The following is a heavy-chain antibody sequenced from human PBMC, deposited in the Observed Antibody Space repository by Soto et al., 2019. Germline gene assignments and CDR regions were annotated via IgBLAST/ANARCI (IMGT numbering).Heavy chain of an antibody. J-gene: IGHJ6*03. CDR1: GVTFGSYA. CDR2: ISGSGRTT. V-gene: IGHV3-23*01. CDR3: AKFRGPSYSYYSMDV. Sequence: EVQLLESGGGLVQPGGSLRLSCAASGVTFGSYAMNWLRQAPGRWLECVSFISGSGRTTYYADAVKGRFTVSRDNSKNALYLQMTSLRAEDKALYYCAKFRGPSYSYYSMDVWGKGTTVTVSS. D-gene: IGHD3-16*01.